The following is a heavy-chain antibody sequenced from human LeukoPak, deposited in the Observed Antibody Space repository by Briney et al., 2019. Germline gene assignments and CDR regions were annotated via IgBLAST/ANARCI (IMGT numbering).Heavy chain of an antibody. CDR1: GYSFTPYY. CDR3: ARSPHILTGENFDY. V-gene: IGHV1-2*02. Sequence: ASVKVSGKASGYSFTPYYMHWVRQAPGQGLEWRGWINPNSGGTNYAQKFQGRVTMTRDTSITTAYMEMSRLRSDDTALYYCARSPHILTGENFDYWGQGTLVTVSS. D-gene: IGHD3-9*01. J-gene: IGHJ4*02. CDR2: INPNSGGT.